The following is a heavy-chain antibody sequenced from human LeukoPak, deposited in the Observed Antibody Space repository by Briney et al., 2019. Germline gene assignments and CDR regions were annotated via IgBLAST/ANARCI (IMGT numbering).Heavy chain of an antibody. D-gene: IGHD4-23*01. V-gene: IGHV4-59*01. CDR3: ARSVVTLYWYFDL. CDR1: GGSISSYY. J-gene: IGHJ2*01. Sequence: SETLSLTCTVSGGSISSYYWSCIRQPPGKGLEWIGYIYYSGSTNYNPSLKSRVTMSVDTSKNQFSLKLSSVTTADTAVYYCARSVVTLYWYFDLWGRGTLVTVSS. CDR2: IYYSGST.